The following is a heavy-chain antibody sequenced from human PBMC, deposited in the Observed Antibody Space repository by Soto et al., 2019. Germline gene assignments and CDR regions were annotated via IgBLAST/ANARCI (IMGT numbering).Heavy chain of an antibody. D-gene: IGHD3-3*01. Sequence: GGSLRLSCVGSGFRISNYFMSWVRQAPGKGLEWVANIKEDGSEKYYVESVKGRFTISRDNAKNSLYLQVNSLRDEDTAVYYCARPRFRGMDVWGQGNTVTVSS. CDR2: IKEDGSEK. J-gene: IGHJ6*02. V-gene: IGHV3-7*03. CDR3: ARPRFRGMDV. CDR1: GFRISNYF.